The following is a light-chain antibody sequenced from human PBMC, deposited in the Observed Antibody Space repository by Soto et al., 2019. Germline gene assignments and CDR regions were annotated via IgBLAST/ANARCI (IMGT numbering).Light chain of an antibody. CDR1: QSIDIN. J-gene: IGKJ5*01. Sequence: EIVMTQSPATLSVSPGERATLSCRASQSIDINLVWYQQKPDQSPRLLIFRASTRASGIPARFSGSGSGTEFTLTISSLQSEDFAVYYCQQYHHWPPITFGQGTRLEIK. CDR3: QQYHHWPPIT. CDR2: RAS. V-gene: IGKV3-15*01.